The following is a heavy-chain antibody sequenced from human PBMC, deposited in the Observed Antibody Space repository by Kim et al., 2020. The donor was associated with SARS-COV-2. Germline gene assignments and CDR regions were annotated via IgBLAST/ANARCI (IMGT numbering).Heavy chain of an antibody. CDR1: GGSFSGYY. CDR3: ARGRIRRVPAAGGSGCDP. D-gene: IGHD2-2*01. V-gene: IGHV4-34*01. J-gene: IGHJ5*02. Sequence: SETLSLTCAVYGGSFSGYYWSWIRQPPGKGLEWIGEINHSGSTNYNPSLKSRVTISVDTSKNQFSLKRSAGTAADTAGDYCARGRIRRVPAAGGSGCDP. CDR2: INHSGST.